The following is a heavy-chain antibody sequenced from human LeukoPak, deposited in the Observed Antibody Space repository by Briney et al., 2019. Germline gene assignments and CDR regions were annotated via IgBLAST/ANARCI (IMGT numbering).Heavy chain of an antibody. D-gene: IGHD3-10*01. CDR3: AKSGSYYYYYMDV. J-gene: IGHJ6*03. Sequence: PSETLSLTCTVSGDSISSYYWSWIRQPPGKGLEWIGYIDYSGSTSYSPSLKSRVTVSVDTSKKQFSLKLTSVTAADTAVYYCAKSGSYYYYYMDVWAKGPRSPSP. V-gene: IGHV4-59*08. CDR1: GDSISSYY. CDR2: IDYSGST.